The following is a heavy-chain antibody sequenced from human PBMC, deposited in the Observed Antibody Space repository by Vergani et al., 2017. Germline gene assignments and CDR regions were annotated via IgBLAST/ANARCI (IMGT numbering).Heavy chain of an antibody. Sequence: QVQLVESGGGVVQPGRSLRLSCAASGFTFSSYGMHWVRQAPGKGLEWVAVIWYDGSNKYYADSVKGRFTISRDNSKNTLYLQMNSLRAEDTAVYYCARDRGVQQRGYYYYYMDVWDKGTTVTVSS. V-gene: IGHV3-33*01. CDR2: IWYDGSNK. CDR1: GFTFSSYG. CDR3: ARDRGVQQRGYYYYYMDV. J-gene: IGHJ6*03. D-gene: IGHD6-13*01.